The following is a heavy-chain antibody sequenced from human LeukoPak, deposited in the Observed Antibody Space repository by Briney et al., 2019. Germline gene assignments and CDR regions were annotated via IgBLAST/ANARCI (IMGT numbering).Heavy chain of an antibody. CDR2: ISSSGSTI. V-gene: IGHV3-48*03. CDR1: GFTFSSYE. J-gene: IGHJ4*02. CDR3: ARDGGRDSTYWYYY. Sequence: PGGSLRLSCAASGFTFSSYEMNWVRQAPGKGLEWVSYISSSGSTIYYADSVKGRFTISRDNGENSLYLQMNSLRDEDTAVYYCARDGGRDSTYWYYYWGQGTLVTVSS. D-gene: IGHD6-13*01.